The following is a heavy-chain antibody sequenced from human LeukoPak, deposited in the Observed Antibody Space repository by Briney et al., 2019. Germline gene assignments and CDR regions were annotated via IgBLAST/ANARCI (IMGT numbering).Heavy chain of an antibody. CDR1: GYSFTSYG. CDR2: ISAYNGNT. J-gene: IGHJ4*02. Sequence: ASVKVSCKASGYSFTSYGISWVRQAPGQGLEWMGWISAYNGNTNYAQKLQGRVTMTRDTSTSTAYMELRSLRSDDTAVYYCARVGGRYYNSGSYYPQNFDYWGQGTLVTVSS. CDR3: ARVGGRYYNSGSYYPQNFDY. D-gene: IGHD3-10*01. V-gene: IGHV1-18*04.